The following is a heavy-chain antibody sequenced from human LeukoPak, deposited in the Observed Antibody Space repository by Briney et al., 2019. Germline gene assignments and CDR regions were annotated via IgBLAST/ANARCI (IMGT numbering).Heavy chain of an antibody. Sequence: GGSLRLSCAASGFTFSNAWMSWVRQAPGKGLEWVGRIKSKIDGGTTDYAAPVKGRFTISRDDSKNTLYLQMNSLKTEDTAVYYCTTETATFDYWGQGTLVTVSS. V-gene: IGHV3-15*01. D-gene: IGHD1-1*01. CDR1: GFTFSNAW. J-gene: IGHJ4*02. CDR3: TTETATFDY. CDR2: IKSKIDGGTT.